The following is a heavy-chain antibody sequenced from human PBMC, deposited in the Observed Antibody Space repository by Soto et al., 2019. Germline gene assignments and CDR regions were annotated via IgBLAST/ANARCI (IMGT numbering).Heavy chain of an antibody. CDR2: IYHSGNT. J-gene: IGHJ5*02. D-gene: IGHD6-19*01. Sequence: QVQLQESGPGLVKPSGTLSLTCAVSGGSISSSNWWSWVRQPPGKGLEWIGEIYHSGNTNYNPSLRRRVTISVDKSKNQFSLKLSSVTAADTAVYYWARAQHYSSGWDTWFDPWGQGTLVTVSS. CDR3: ARAQHYSSGWDTWFDP. CDR1: GGSISSSNW. V-gene: IGHV4-4*02.